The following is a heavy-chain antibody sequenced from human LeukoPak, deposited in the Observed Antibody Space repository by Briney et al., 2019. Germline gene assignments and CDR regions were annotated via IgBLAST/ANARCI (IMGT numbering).Heavy chain of an antibody. V-gene: IGHV1-2*02. CDR3: ARSGPRSYYYMDV. CDR1: GYTFTGYY. D-gene: IGHD1-26*01. CDR2: INPNSGGT. J-gene: IGHJ6*03. Sequence: GASVKVSCKASGYTFTGYYMHWVRQAPGQGLEWMGWINPNSGGTNSAQKFQGRVTMTRDTSISTGYMELSRLRSDDTAVYYCARSGPRSYYYMDVWGKGTTVTVSS.